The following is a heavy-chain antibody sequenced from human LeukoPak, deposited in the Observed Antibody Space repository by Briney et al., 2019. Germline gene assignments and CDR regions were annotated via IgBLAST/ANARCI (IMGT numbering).Heavy chain of an antibody. CDR3: ARQWELRGWFDP. J-gene: IGHJ5*02. CDR2: IYYSGST. Sequence: PSETLSLTCTVSGGSISSSSYYWGWIRQPPGKGLEWIGSIYYSGSTNYNPSLKSRVTISVDTSKNQFSLKLSSVTAADTAVYYCARQWELRGWFDPWGQGTLVTVSS. CDR1: GGSISSSSYY. V-gene: IGHV4-39*07. D-gene: IGHD1-26*01.